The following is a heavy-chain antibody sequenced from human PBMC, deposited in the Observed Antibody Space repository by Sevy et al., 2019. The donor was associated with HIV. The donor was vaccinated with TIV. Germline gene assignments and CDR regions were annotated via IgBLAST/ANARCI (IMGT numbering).Heavy chain of an antibody. Sequence: GGSLRLSCSASGFTFSSYAMHWVRQAPGKGLEYVSAISSNGGSTYCADSVKGRFTISRDNSKNTLYLQMSSLRAEDTAVYYCVKDRDSFYYGMDVWGQGTTVTVSS. V-gene: IGHV3-64D*06. CDR1: GFTFSSYA. J-gene: IGHJ6*02. D-gene: IGHD2-21*02. CDR3: VKDRDSFYYGMDV. CDR2: ISSNGGST.